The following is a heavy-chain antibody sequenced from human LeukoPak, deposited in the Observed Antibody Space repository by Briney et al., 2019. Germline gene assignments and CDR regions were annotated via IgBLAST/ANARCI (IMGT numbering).Heavy chain of an antibody. CDR1: GYTFTNYA. V-gene: IGHV1-3*01. D-gene: IGHD5-24*01. CDR3: ARDRGDGYNYEGLDF. J-gene: IGHJ4*02. CDR2: INAGYCNT. Sequence: GASVKVSCKTSGYTFTNYAIHWVRQAPGQRLEWMGWINAGYCNTKYSQKFQGRVTLTSDTSANTAYMDLSSLKSEDTAVYYCARDRGDGYNYEGLDFWGQGTLVTVSS.